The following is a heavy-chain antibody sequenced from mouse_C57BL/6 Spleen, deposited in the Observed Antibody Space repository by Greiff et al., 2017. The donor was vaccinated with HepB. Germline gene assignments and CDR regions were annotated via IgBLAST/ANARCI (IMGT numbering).Heavy chain of an antibody. J-gene: IGHJ3*01. D-gene: IGHD2-3*01. CDR2: IDPEDGDT. CDR3: TTYDGYYVGWFAY. Sequence: EVQLQRSGAELVRPGASVKLSCTASGFNIKDYYMHWVKQRPEQGLEWIGRIDPEDGDTEYAPKFQGKATMTADTSSNTAYLQLSSLTSEDTAVYYCTTYDGYYVGWFAYWGQGTLVTVSA. CDR1: GFNIKDYY. V-gene: IGHV14-1*01.